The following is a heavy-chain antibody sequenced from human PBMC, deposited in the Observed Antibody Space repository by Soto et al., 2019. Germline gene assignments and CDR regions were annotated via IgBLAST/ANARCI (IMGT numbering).Heavy chain of an antibody. Sequence: QITLKESGPTLVKPTQTLTLTCTFSGFSLTTSTVGVGWIRQPSGKALEWLGLIYWDDDKRYSPSLKSRLTTTQDTSKNQVVLTLTTMDPVDTGTYYCVHTPGNALTRYSYGLDVWGQGTTVTVSS. CDR3: VHTPGNALTRYSYGLDV. CDR1: GFSLTTSTVG. D-gene: IGHD3-9*01. J-gene: IGHJ6*02. V-gene: IGHV2-5*02. CDR2: IYWDDDK.